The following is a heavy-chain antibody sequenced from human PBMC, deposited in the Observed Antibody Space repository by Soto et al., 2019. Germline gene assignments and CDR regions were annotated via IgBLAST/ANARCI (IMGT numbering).Heavy chain of an antibody. CDR2: INHSGST. Sequence: SETLCLTCAVYGGSFSGYYWSWIRQPPGKGLEWIGEINHSGSTNYNPSLKSRVTISVDTSKNQFSLKLSSVTAADTAVYYCARGGLLRFLEWFPFDPWGQGTLVTVSS. J-gene: IGHJ5*02. CDR1: GGSFSGYY. D-gene: IGHD3-3*01. CDR3: ARGGLLRFLEWFPFDP. V-gene: IGHV4-34*01.